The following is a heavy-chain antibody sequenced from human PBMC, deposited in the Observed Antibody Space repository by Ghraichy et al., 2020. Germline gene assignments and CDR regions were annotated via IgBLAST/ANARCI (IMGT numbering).Heavy chain of an antibody. V-gene: IGHV3-15*01. CDR3: TTYSGSRSDYYYYYGMDV. J-gene: IGHJ6*02. Sequence: GGSLRLSCAAYGFTFSNAWMSWVRQAPGKGLEWVGRIKSKTDGGTTDYAAPVKGRFTISRDDSKNTLYLQMNSLKTEDTAVYYCTTYSGSRSDYYYYYGMDVWSQGTTVTVSS. D-gene: IGHD1-26*01. CDR2: IKSKTDGGTT. CDR1: GFTFSNAW.